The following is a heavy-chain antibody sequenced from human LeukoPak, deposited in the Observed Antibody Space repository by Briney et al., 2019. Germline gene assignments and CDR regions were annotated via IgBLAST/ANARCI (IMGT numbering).Heavy chain of an antibody. CDR3: ARILGGMDV. V-gene: IGHV3-7*01. D-gene: IGHD2/OR15-2a*01. Sequence: GGSLRLSCAASGFTFSTYWMSWVRQAPGEGLEWVANIKHDGSEKYYVDSMKGRFTISRDNAKNSLYLRMNSLRAEDTAVYYCARILGGMDVWGRGTTVTVSS. CDR1: GFTFSTYW. J-gene: IGHJ6*02. CDR2: IKHDGSEK.